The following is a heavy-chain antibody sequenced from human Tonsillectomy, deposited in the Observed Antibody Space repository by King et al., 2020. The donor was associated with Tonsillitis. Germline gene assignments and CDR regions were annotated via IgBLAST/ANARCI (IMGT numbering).Heavy chain of an antibody. V-gene: IGHV3-23*04. D-gene: IGHD2-2*01. CDR1: GFRFSSYT. J-gene: IGHJ4*02. Sequence: VQLVESGGGLVQPGGSLRLSCEASGFRFSSYTMSWVRQAPGKGLEWVSGISGSDDRAHYADSVKGRFTISRDNSKNTLYLQMSSLRVEDTARYYCAKGTWIVEVPPATMDYWGQGTLVTVSS. CDR2: ISGSDDRA. CDR3: AKGTWIVEVPPATMDY.